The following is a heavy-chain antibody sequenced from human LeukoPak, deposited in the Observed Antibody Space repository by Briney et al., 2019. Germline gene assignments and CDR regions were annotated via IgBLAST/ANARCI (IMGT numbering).Heavy chain of an antibody. CDR3: ARERDSDYYYMDV. Sequence: PSETLSLACTVSGGSISSYYWSWIRQPPGKGLEWIGYIYYSGSTNYNPSLKSRVTISVDTSKNQFSLKLSSVTAADTAVYYCARERDSDYYYMDVWGKGTTVTVSS. J-gene: IGHJ6*03. CDR1: GGSISSYY. D-gene: IGHD1-26*01. CDR2: IYYSGST. V-gene: IGHV4-59*01.